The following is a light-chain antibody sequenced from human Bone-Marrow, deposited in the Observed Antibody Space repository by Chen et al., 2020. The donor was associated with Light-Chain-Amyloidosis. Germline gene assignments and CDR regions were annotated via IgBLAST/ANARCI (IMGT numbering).Light chain of an antibody. V-gene: IGLV3-25*03. CDR3: QSADSSGTYEVI. CDR1: DLPTKY. Sequence: SYDLTQPPSASVSPGQTARITCSGDDLPTKYAYWYQQKPGQAPVLVINRDTERPSGISERFSGFSSGTTATLTISGVQAEDEADYHCQSADSSGTYEVIFGGGTKLTVL. J-gene: IGLJ2*01. CDR2: RDT.